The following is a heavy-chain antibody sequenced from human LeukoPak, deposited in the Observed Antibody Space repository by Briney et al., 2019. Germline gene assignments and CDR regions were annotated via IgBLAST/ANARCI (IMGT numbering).Heavy chain of an antibody. J-gene: IGHJ3*02. V-gene: IGHV4-59*08. CDR1: GGSISSYY. CDR3: ARGEFRVVRRGVFYI. Sequence: SETLSLTCTVSGGSISSYYWSWVRQPPGKGLEWIGYIYYSGSTNYNPSLKSRVTISVDTSKNQFSLKLSSVTAADTAVYYCARGEFRVVRRGVFYIWGQGTMVTVSS. D-gene: IGHD3-10*01. CDR2: IYYSGST.